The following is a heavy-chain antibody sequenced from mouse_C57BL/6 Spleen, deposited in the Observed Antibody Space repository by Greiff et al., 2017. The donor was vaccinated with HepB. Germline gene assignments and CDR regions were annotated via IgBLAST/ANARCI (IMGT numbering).Heavy chain of an antibody. CDR3: TRLVTGAMDY. CDR2: IDPETGGT. Sequence: QVQLQQSGAELVRPGASVTLSCKASGYTFTDYEMHWVKQTPVHGLEWIGAIDPETGGTAYNQKFKGKAILTADKSSSTAYMELRSLTSEDSAVYYCTRLVTGAMDYWGQGTSVTVSS. CDR1: GYTFTDYE. V-gene: IGHV1-15*01. D-gene: IGHD6-2*01. J-gene: IGHJ4*01.